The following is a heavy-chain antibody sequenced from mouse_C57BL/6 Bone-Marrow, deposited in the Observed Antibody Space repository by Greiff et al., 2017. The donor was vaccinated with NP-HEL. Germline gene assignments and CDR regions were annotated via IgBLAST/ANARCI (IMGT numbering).Heavy chain of an antibody. Sequence: VQLKESGPELVKPGASVKISCKASGYSFTDYNMNWVKQSNGKSLEWIGVINPNYGTTSYNQKFKGKATLTVDQSSSTAYMQLNSLTSEDSAVYYCARGIPITTVEERAMDYWGQGTSVTVSS. CDR3: ARGIPITTVEERAMDY. CDR1: GYSFTDYN. J-gene: IGHJ4*01. CDR2: INPNYGTT. D-gene: IGHD1-1*01. V-gene: IGHV1-39*01.